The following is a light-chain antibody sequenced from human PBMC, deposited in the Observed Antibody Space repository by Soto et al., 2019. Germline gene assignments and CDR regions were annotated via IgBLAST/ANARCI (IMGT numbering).Light chain of an antibody. CDR2: KAS. Sequence: IQMPQSPSTLSASLGDRVGISCRASQSISSWLAWYQQKPGKAPKLLIYKASSLESGVPSRFSGSGSGTEFTLTISSLQPDDFATYYCQQYNSYPWTFGQGTKVDIK. V-gene: IGKV1-5*03. J-gene: IGKJ1*01. CDR3: QQYNSYPWT. CDR1: QSISSW.